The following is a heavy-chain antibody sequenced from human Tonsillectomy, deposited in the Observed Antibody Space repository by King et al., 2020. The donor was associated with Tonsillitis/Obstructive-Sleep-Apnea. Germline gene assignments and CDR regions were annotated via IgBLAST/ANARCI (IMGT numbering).Heavy chain of an antibody. V-gene: IGHV3-15*01. CDR2: IKSKTDGGTT. CDR1: GFTFSNAW. Sequence: QLVQSGGGLVKPGGSLRLSCAASGFTFSNAWMSWVRQAPGKGLEWGGRIKSKTDGGTTDYAAPVKGRFTISRDDSKNTLYLQMNSLKTEAPAVYYCTTVVPAAPFYFDYWGQGTLVTVSS. D-gene: IGHD2-2*01. CDR3: TTVVPAAPFYFDY. J-gene: IGHJ4*02.